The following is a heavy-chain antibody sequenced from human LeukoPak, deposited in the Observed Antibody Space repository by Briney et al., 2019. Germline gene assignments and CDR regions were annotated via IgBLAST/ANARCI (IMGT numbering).Heavy chain of an antibody. CDR1: GYTFTSCG. CDR2: INTNTGNT. V-gene: IGHV1-18*01. J-gene: IGHJ4*02. Sequence: GASVKVSCKASGYTFTSCGISWVRQAPGQGLEWMGWINTNTGNTQSTQKFQGRVTMTTDISTSTAYMELSSLRSDDTALYYCARKDCFGDCYVFQNWGQGTLVTVSS. CDR3: ARKDCFGDCYVFQN. D-gene: IGHD2-21*02.